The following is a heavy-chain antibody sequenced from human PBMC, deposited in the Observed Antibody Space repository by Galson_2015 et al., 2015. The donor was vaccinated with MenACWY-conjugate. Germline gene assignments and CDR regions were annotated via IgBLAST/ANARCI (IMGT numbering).Heavy chain of an antibody. Sequence: SLRLSCAASGFTLSSYWMSWARQAPGKGLEWVASIKQDGNDKEYLDSVKGRFTISRDNARNSLYLQMNSLRAEDTAIYYCAQGAGSRWFDPWGQGTLVIVSS. J-gene: IGHJ5*02. V-gene: IGHV3-7*03. CDR3: AQGAGSRWFDP. CDR1: GFTLSSYW. CDR2: IKQDGNDK. D-gene: IGHD3-10*01.